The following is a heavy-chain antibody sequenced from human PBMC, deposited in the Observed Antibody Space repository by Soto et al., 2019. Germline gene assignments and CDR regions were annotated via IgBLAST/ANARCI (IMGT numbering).Heavy chain of an antibody. CDR2: FSAGGRA. Sequence: EVQLLESGGGLVQPGGSLRLSCEASGFSFSNYALSWVRQAPGKGLEWVSTFSAGGRAYYADSVKGRFTIAKDFSKNTLLLQTNSLRAEDTAVYFCAKESMPEHYGDTLFDHWGQGTRVTVSS. D-gene: IGHD4-17*01. CDR3: AKESMPEHYGDTLFDH. CDR1: GFSFSNYA. V-gene: IGHV3-23*01. J-gene: IGHJ4*02.